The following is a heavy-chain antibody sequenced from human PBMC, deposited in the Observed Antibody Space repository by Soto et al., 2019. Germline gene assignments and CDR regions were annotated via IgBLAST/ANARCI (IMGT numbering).Heavy chain of an antibody. CDR3: AKERGYSGYASLDY. V-gene: IGHV3-9*01. Sequence: EVQLVESGGGLVQPGRSLRLSCAASGFTFDDYAMHWVRQAPGKGLEWVSGISGNSGSIGYADSVKGRFTISRDNAKNSLYLQMNSLRAEDTALYYCAKERGYSGYASLDYWGQGTLVTVSS. D-gene: IGHD5-12*01. J-gene: IGHJ4*02. CDR2: ISGNSGSI. CDR1: GFTFDDYA.